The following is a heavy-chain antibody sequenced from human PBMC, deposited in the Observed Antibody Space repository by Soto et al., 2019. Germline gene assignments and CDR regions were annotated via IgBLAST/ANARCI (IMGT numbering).Heavy chain of an antibody. V-gene: IGHV3-23*01. CDR2: ISGSGRTT. CDR3: AKFRGPSYSYYYMDV. D-gene: IGHD3-16*01. Sequence: EVQLLESGGGLVQPGGSLRLSCAASGFTFGTYAMKWLRQAPGRGLECVSFISGSGRTTYYADSMKGRFTVSRDNSKNTMYLQMNSLRAEDTALYYCAKFRGPSYSYYYMDVWGKGTTVTVSS. CDR1: GFTFGTYA. J-gene: IGHJ6*03.